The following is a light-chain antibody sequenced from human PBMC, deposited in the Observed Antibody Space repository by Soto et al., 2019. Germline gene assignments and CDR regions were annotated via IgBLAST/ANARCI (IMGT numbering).Light chain of an antibody. J-gene: IGKJ4*01. CDR3: LQGDSFPLT. CDR1: QDISHC. CDR2: SAT. Sequence: DIQMTQSPSSVSASVGDRVTITCRASQDISHCLAWHQQKPGEAPKLLIYSATTLHSGVPSRFSGSGSWPDFPLPISSLQPEDFATHYCLQGDSFPLTFGGGTKVEIK. V-gene: IGKV1-12*01.